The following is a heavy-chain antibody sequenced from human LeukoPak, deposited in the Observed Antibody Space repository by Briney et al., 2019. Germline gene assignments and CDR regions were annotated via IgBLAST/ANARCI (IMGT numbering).Heavy chain of an antibody. CDR1: GFTSSSYS. CDR2: ISRDSGAT. J-gene: IGHJ3*02. CDR3: ARDHVWAFDI. Sequence: GGSLRLSCAASGFTSSSYSMNWVRQAPGKGLEWVSYISRDSGATYYADSMRGRFTISRDNAKNSLSLQMSSLRPEDTAIYFCARDHVWAFDIWGQGTMVTASS. V-gene: IGHV3-48*01. D-gene: IGHD2-21*01.